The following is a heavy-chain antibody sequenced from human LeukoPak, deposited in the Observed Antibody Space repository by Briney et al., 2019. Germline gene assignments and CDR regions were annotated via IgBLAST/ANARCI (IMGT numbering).Heavy chain of an antibody. CDR1: GSIFTSYW. V-gene: IGHV5-51*01. CDR2: IYPGDSDT. Sequence: GASLQISCKGSGSIFTSYWIGWVRQLPGKGLEWMGIIYPGDSDTRYSPSFQGQVTISADKSISTAYLQWSSLKASDTAMYYCARRAIFGVVDYWGQGTLVTVSS. CDR3: ARRAIFGVVDY. D-gene: IGHD3-3*01. J-gene: IGHJ4*02.